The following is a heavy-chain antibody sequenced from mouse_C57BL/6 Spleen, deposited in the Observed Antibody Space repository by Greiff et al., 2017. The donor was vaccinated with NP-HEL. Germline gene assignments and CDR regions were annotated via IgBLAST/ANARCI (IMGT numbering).Heavy chain of an antibody. CDR1: GYTFTEYT. J-gene: IGHJ2*01. Sequence: VKLMESGAELVKPGASVKLSCKASGYTFTEYTIHWVKQRSGQGLEWIGWFYPGSGSIKYNEKFKDKATLTADKSSSTVYMELSRLTSEDSAVYFCARHEEGYYYGSNPLFDYWGQGTTLTVSS. CDR2: FYPGSGSI. D-gene: IGHD1-1*01. V-gene: IGHV1-62-2*01. CDR3: ARHEEGYYYGSNPLFDY.